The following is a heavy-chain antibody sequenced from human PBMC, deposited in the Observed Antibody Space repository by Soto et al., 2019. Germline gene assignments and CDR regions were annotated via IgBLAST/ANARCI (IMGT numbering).Heavy chain of an antibody. CDR2: ISGSGGST. D-gene: IGHD6-13*01. CDR3: AKDSSYSSSSRSFGVYGMDV. Sequence: GGSLRLSCAASGFTFSSYAMSWVRQAPGKGLEWVSAISGSGGSTYYADSVKGRFTISRDNSKNTLYLQRNSLRAEDTAVYYCAKDSSYSSSSRSFGVYGMDVWGQGTTVTVSS. V-gene: IGHV3-23*01. J-gene: IGHJ6*02. CDR1: GFTFSSYA.